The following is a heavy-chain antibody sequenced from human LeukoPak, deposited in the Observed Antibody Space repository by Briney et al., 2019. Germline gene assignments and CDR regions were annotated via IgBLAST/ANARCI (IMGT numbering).Heavy chain of an antibody. Sequence: PGGSLRLSCAASGFTFSSYAMHWVRQAPGKGLEYVSAISSNGGSTYYANSVKGRFTISRDNSKNTLYLQMGSLRAEDMAVYYCARDDARYDFWSGYYVYWGQGTLVTVSS. CDR3: ARDDARYDFWSGYYVY. V-gene: IGHV3-64*01. CDR1: GFTFSSYA. CDR2: ISSNGGST. D-gene: IGHD3-3*01. J-gene: IGHJ4*02.